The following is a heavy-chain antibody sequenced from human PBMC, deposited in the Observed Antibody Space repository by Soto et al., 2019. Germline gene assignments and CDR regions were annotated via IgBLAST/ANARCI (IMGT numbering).Heavy chain of an antibody. Sequence: GGSLRLSCAASGFTFSSYPMSWVRQAPGKGLEWVSAISDSGGSTFRADSVKGRFTISRDNSKNTLYLQMNSLRAEDTAVYYCETGGIMTKFEYWGQGTRVTVAS. CDR2: ISDSGGST. V-gene: IGHV3-23*01. CDR3: ETGGIMTKFEY. J-gene: IGHJ4*02. D-gene: IGHD3-16*01. CDR1: GFTFSSYP.